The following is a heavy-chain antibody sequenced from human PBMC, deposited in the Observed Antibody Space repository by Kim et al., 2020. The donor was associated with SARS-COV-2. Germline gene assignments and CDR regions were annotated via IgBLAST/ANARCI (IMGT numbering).Heavy chain of an antibody. V-gene: IGHV3-21*01. Sequence: GGSLRLSCAASGFTFSSYSMNWVRQAPGKGLEWVSSISSSSSYIYYADSVKGRFTISRDNAKNSLYLQMNSLRAEDTAVYYCARDRLDYPNFFDYWGQGTLVTVSS. D-gene: IGHD4-17*01. CDR3: ARDRLDYPNFFDY. CDR1: GFTFSSYS. J-gene: IGHJ4*02. CDR2: ISSSSSYI.